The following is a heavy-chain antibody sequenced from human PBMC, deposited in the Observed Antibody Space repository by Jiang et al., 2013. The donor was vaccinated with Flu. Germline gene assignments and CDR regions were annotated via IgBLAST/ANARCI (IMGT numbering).Heavy chain of an antibody. D-gene: IGHD3-9*01. CDR1: GFTFSSYE. J-gene: IGHJ3*02. Sequence: GLVQPGGSLRLSCAASGFTFSSYEMNWVRQAPGKGLEWVSYISSSGSTIYYADSVKGRFTISRDNAKNSLYLQMNSLRAEDTAVYYCARDLSGYTGAFDIWGQGTMVTVSS. V-gene: IGHV3-48*03. CDR2: ISSSGSTI. CDR3: ARDLSGYTGAFDI.